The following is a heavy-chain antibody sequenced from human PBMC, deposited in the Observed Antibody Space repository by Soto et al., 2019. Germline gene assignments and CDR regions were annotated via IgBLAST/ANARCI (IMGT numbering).Heavy chain of an antibody. Sequence: EVQLVESGGGLVKPGGSLRLSGAASGFTFSNAWMSWVRQAPGKGLEWVGRIKSKTDGGTTDYAAPVKGRFTISRDDSKNTLYLQMNSLKTEDTAVYYCTTDLLSCGGDCYPTDYWGQGTLVTVSS. V-gene: IGHV3-15*01. CDR1: GFTFSNAW. D-gene: IGHD2-21*02. J-gene: IGHJ4*02. CDR2: IKSKTDGGTT. CDR3: TTDLLSCGGDCYPTDY.